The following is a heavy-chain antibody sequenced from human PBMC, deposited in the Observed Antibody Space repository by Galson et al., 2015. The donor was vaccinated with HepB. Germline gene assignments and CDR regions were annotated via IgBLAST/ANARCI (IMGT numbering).Heavy chain of an antibody. D-gene: IGHD6-13*01. CDR1: GFTFSSYG. CDR3: ARDVYDSSWGYGMDV. J-gene: IGHJ6*02. CDR2: IWYNGRNK. Sequence: SLRLSCAASGFTFSSYGMHWVRQAPGKGLEWVAVIWYNGRNKYYVDSVKGRFTISRDNSKNTLYLQMNGLRAEDTAVYYCARDVYDSSWGYGMDVWGQGTTVTVSS. V-gene: IGHV3-33*01.